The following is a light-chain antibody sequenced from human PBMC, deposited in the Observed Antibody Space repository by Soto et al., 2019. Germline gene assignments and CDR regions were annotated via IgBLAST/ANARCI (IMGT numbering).Light chain of an antibody. CDR3: QQRSNWPPST. Sequence: EIVLTQSPATLSLSPGERATLSCRASQSVSSYLAWYQQKPGQAPRLLIYYASNRATGIPARFSGSGSGTDFTLTISSLEPEDFAVYYCQQRSNWPPSTFGQGTRLEIK. V-gene: IGKV3-11*01. CDR1: QSVSSY. J-gene: IGKJ5*01. CDR2: YAS.